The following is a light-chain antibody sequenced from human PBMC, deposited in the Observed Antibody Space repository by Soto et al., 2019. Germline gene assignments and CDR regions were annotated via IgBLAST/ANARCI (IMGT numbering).Light chain of an antibody. Sequence: ETVLTQSPGTLSLSPGERATLSCRASQSVSSSYLAWYQQKPGQAPRLLIYDASTRATGIPDRFSGSGSGTDFTTTISRLVPEDFAVSYCQQYYSSPPSWTFGQGTKVEIK. CDR1: QSVSSSY. CDR2: DAS. CDR3: QQYYSSPPSWT. V-gene: IGKV3-20*01. J-gene: IGKJ1*01.